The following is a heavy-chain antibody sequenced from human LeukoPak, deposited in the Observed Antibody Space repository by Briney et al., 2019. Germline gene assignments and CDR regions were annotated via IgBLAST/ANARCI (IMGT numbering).Heavy chain of an antibody. D-gene: IGHD6-19*01. Sequence: PGGSLRLSCAASGFTVSSYWMSWVRQAPGKGLEWVANKKQEGSEKYYVDSVKGRSTIPRDNAKNSPYVQMNSLRAEDTAVYYCASWSGSGWFDYWGQGTLVTVSS. J-gene: IGHJ4*02. CDR3: ASWSGSGWFDY. CDR2: KKQEGSEK. V-gene: IGHV3-7*05. CDR1: GFTVSSYW.